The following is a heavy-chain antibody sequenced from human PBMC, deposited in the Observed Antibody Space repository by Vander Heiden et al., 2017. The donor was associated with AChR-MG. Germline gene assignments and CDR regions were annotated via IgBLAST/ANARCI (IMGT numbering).Heavy chain of an antibody. CDR3: ARPYCSSTSCYLGNNWFDP. CDR1: GGPFSSYA. V-gene: IGHV1-69*06. CDR2: IIPIFGTA. Sequence: QVQLVQSGAEVKKPGSSVKVSCKASGGPFSSYAISWVRQAPGQGLEWMGGIIPIFGTANYAQKFQGRVTITADKSTSTAYMELSSLRSEDTAVYYCARPYCSSTSCYLGNNWFDPWGQGTLVTVSS. J-gene: IGHJ5*02. D-gene: IGHD2-2*01.